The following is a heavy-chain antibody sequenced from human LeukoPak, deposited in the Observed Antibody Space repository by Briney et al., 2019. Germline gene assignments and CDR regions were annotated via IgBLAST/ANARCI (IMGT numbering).Heavy chain of an antibody. CDR2: ISHSGST. D-gene: IGHD5-12*01. CDR3: AAQYSGYVRLDY. J-gene: IGHJ4*02. CDR1: GGSFSGYY. Sequence: SETLSLTCAVYGGSFSGYYWSWIRQPPGKGLEWIGEISHSGSTNYNPSLKSRVTISVDTSKNQFSLKLSSVTAADTAVYYCAAQYSGYVRLDYWGPGTLVTVSS. V-gene: IGHV4-34*01.